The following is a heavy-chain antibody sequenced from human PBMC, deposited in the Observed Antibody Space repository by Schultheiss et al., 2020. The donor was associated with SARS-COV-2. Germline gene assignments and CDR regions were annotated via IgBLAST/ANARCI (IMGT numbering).Heavy chain of an antibody. CDR3: ARYGVLVDY. CDR1: GFTFSSYE. V-gene: IGHV3-48*03. J-gene: IGHJ4*02. CDR2: ISSSGSTI. D-gene: IGHD3-3*01. Sequence: GGSLRLSCSASGFTFSSYEMNWVRQAPGKGLEWVSYISSSGSTIYYADSVKGRFTISRDNAKNSLYLQMNSLRAEDTAVYYCARYGVLVDYWGQGTLVTVSS.